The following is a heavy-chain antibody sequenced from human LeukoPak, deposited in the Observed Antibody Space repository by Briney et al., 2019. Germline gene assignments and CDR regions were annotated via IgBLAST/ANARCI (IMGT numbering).Heavy chain of an antibody. D-gene: IGHD1-26*01. CDR1: AFNFTAYW. CDR3: AKDGQSFNSMWDYLDS. J-gene: IGHJ4*02. Sequence: PGGSLRLSCGSTAFNFTAYWMHWVRQDPRQGLLWVARINSDGTTTNYADSVKGRFTISRDNSKSTVELHMSSLRVEDTAVYYCAKDGQSFNSMWDYLDSWGRGTLVTVSS. CDR2: INSDGTTT. V-gene: IGHV3-74*01.